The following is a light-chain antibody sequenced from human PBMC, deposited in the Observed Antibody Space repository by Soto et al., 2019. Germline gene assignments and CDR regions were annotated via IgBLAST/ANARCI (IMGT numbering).Light chain of an antibody. CDR1: QSLSGGY. V-gene: IGKV3-20*01. CDR3: QQNGSLPIT. Sequence: EIVLTQSPGTLSLSPGERATLSCRASQSLSGGYLAWFQQKPGQTPRLLIYSASNRATGIPDRFSGSGSGTDFTLTISRLEPEDFVVYYRQQNGSLPITFGQGTRLEIK. J-gene: IGKJ5*01. CDR2: SAS.